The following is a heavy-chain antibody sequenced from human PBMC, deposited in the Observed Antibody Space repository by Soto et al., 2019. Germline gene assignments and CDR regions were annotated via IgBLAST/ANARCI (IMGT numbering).Heavy chain of an antibody. CDR1: GFTFSSHG. CDR3: AREEFRFGRRYFDWPEGY. CDR2: IWYDGSNK. J-gene: IGHJ4*02. Sequence: VGSLRLSCAASGFTFSSHGMHWVRQAPGKGLEWVAVIWYDGSNKYYADSVKGRFTISRDNSKNTLYLQMNSLRAEDTAVYYCAREEFRFGRRYFDWPEGYWGQGTLVTVSS. D-gene: IGHD3-9*01. V-gene: IGHV3-33*01.